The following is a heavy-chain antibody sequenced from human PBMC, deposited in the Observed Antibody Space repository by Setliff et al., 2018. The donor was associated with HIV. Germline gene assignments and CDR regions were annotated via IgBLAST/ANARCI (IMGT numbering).Heavy chain of an antibody. J-gene: IGHJ6*02. CDR3: ARVGSVIQVTLFGMDV. CDR1: GGSISRVGYY. CDR2: ITYSGST. Sequence: SETLSLTCSVSGGSISRVGYYWSWIRQHPGKGLEWIGYITYSGSTYYNPSLMSRVSISPDTSKNQFSLKLTSVTAADTAVYSCARVGSVIQVTLFGMDVWGQGTTVTVSS. V-gene: IGHV4-31*03. D-gene: IGHD5-18*01.